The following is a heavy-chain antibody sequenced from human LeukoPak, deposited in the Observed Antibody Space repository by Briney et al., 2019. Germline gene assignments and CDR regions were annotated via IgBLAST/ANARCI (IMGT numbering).Heavy chain of an antibody. V-gene: IGHV4-30-2*01. J-gene: IGHJ3*02. CDR2: IYHSGST. CDR3: AREGPTDIVVVPAAMRPPDAFDI. Sequence: PSETLSLTCTVSGGSISSGGYYWSWIRQPPGKGLEWIGYIYHSGSTYYNPSLKSRVTISVDRSKNQFSLKLSSVTAADTGVYYCAREGPTDIVVVPAAMRPPDAFDIWGQGTMVTVSS. D-gene: IGHD2-2*01. CDR1: GGSISSGGYY.